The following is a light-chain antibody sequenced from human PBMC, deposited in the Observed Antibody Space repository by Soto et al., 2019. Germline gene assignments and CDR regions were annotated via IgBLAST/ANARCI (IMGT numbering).Light chain of an antibody. Sequence: QSVLTQPASVSGSTGESITISCTGTSSDVGFYNLISWYQQHPGKAPKVIIFEVTKRPSGVSDRISGSKSGNTASLTISGLQAEDEADYYCFSHTGVFSGGTKLTVL. J-gene: IGLJ2*01. CDR2: EVT. CDR3: FSHTGV. CDR1: SSDVGFYNL. V-gene: IGLV2-23*02.